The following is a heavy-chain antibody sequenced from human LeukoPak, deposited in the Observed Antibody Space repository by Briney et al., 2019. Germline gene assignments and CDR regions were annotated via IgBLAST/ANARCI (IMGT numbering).Heavy chain of an antibody. CDR2: INSDGSST. CDR1: GFTFSSYW. Sequence: GGSLRLSCAASGFTFSSYWMHWVRQAPGKGLVWVSRINSDGSSTSYADSVKGRFTISRDNAKNTLCLQMNSLRAEDTAVYYCARAPYYYEYYYYGMDVWGQGTTVTVSS. V-gene: IGHV3-74*01. D-gene: IGHD3-22*01. CDR3: ARAPYYYEYYYYGMDV. J-gene: IGHJ6*02.